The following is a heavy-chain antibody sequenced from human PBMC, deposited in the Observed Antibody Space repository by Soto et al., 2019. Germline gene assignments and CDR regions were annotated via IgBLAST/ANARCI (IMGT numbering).Heavy chain of an antibody. J-gene: IGHJ5*02. CDR2: IYYSGST. D-gene: IGHD3-3*01. Sequence: PSETLSLTCTVSGGSVSSGSHYWSWIRQPPGKGLEWIGNIYYSGSTKYNPSLKSRVTISVDRSRNHFSLNLRSVTTADTALYYRERDKSSDSSSGYVGFAPWGQGTLLTVS. V-gene: IGHV4-61*03. CDR3: ERDKSSDSSSGYVGFAP. CDR1: GGSVSSGSHY.